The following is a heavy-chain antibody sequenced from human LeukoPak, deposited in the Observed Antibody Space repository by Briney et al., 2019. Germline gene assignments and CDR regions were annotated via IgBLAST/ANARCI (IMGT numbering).Heavy chain of an antibody. Sequence: SETLSLTCAVYGGSFSGYYWSWIRQPPGKGLEWIGEINHSGSTNYNPSLKSRVTISVDTSKNQFSLKLSSVTAADTAVYYCARGGYSGYALLGYYYYYMDVWGKGTTVTVSS. CDR2: INHSGST. CDR3: ARGGYSGYALLGYYYYYMDV. V-gene: IGHV4-34*01. J-gene: IGHJ6*03. D-gene: IGHD5-12*01. CDR1: GGSFSGYY.